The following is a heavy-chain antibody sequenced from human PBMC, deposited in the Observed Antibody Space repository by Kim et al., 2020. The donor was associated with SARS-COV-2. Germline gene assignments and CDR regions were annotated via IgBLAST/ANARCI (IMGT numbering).Heavy chain of an antibody. V-gene: IGHV3-23*01. D-gene: IGHD6-6*01. CDR3: AAPGAARSYFDY. CDR2: TSGSGGST. J-gene: IGHJ4*02. Sequence: GGSLRLSCAASGFTFSSYAMSWVRQAPGKGLEWVSATSGSGGSTYYADSVKGRFTISRDNSKNTLYLQMNSLRAEDTAVYYCAAPGAARSYFDYWGQGTLVTVSS. CDR1: GFTFSSYA.